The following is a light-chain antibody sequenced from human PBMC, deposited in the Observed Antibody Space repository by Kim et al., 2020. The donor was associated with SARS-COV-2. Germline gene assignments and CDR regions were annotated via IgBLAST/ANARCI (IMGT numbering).Light chain of an antibody. Sequence: DIQMTQSPSTLSASVGDRVTITCRASQSISSWLAWYQQKPGKAPKLLIYKASSLESGVPSSFSGSGSGTEFTLTISSLQPDDFATYYCQQYNSYPWKFGQGIKVDIK. J-gene: IGKJ1*01. CDR2: KAS. CDR1: QSISSW. CDR3: QQYNSYPWK. V-gene: IGKV1-5*03.